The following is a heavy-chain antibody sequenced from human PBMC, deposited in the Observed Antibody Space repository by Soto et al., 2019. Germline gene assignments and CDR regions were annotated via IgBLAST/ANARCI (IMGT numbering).Heavy chain of an antibody. V-gene: IGHV3-15*07. CDR1: GFTLSNAW. Sequence: PGGSLRLSCAASGFTLSNAWMNWVRQAPGKGLEWVGRIKSKTDGGTTDYAAPVKGRFTISRDDSKNTLYLQMNSLKTEDTAVYYCTAMFVVAATPYYYYYGMDVWGQGTTVTVSS. CDR2: IKSKTDGGTT. J-gene: IGHJ6*02. D-gene: IGHD2-15*01. CDR3: TAMFVVAATPYYYYYGMDV.